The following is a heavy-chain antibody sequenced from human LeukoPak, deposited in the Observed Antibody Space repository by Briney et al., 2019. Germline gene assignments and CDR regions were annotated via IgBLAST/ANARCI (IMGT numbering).Heavy chain of an antibody. CDR1: GFTVSSNY. CDR2: IYSGGST. J-gene: IGHJ4*02. Sequence: GGSLRLSCAASGFTVSSNYMSWVRQAPGKGLEWVSVIYSGGSTYYADSVKGRFTISRDNSKNTLYLQMNSLRAEDTAVYYCARQDTVVRGVIDYWGQGTLVTVSS. V-gene: IGHV3-53*01. CDR3: ARQDTVVRGVIDY. D-gene: IGHD3-10*01.